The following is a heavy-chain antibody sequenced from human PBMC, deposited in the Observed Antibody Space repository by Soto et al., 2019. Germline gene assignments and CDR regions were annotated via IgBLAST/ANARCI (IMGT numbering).Heavy chain of an antibody. J-gene: IGHJ5*02. CDR2: IYYSGST. V-gene: IGHV4-31*03. CDR3: ARVRGFKLRKLNWFDP. D-gene: IGHD1-26*01. CDR1: GGSISSGGYY. Sequence: SETLSLTCTVSGGSISSGGYYWSWIRQHPGKGLEWIGYIYYSGSTYYNPSLKSRVTISVDTSKNQFSLKLSSVTAADTAVYYCARVRGFKLRKLNWFDPWGQGTLVTVSS.